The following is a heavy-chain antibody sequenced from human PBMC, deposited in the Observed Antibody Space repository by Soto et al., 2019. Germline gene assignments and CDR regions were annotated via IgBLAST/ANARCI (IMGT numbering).Heavy chain of an antibody. J-gene: IGHJ6*02. D-gene: IGHD3-22*01. V-gene: IGHV1-69*13. CDR3: ARHYYYDSSGYYPLYYYGMDV. CDR2: IIPIFGTA. CDR1: GGTFSSYA. Sequence: GASVKVSCKASGGTFSSYAISWVRQAPGQGLEWMGGIIPIFGTANYAQKFQGRVTITADESTSTAYMELSSLRSEDTAVYYCARHYYYDSSGYYPLYYYGMDVWGQGTTVTVSS.